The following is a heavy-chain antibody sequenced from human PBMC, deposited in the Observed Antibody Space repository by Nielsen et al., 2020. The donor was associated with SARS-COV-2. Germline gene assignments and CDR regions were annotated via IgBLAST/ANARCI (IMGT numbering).Heavy chain of an antibody. J-gene: IGHJ4*02. CDR2: ISGSGGST. CDR1: GFTFSSYA. D-gene: IGHD3-3*01. V-gene: IGHV3-23*01. Sequence: GESLKISCAASGFTFSSYAMSWVRQAPGKGLEWVSAISGSGGSTYYADSVKGRFTISRDNSKNTLYLQMNSLRAEDTAIYYCAKVKRTDFWSYFDYWGQGTLVTVSS. CDR3: AKVKRTDFWSYFDY.